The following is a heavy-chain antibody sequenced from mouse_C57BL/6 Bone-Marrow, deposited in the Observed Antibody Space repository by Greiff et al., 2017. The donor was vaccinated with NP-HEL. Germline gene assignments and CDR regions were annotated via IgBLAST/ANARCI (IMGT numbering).Heavy chain of an antibody. CDR3: ARSRYYYGSSYVPWFAY. CDR2: IYPRDGST. J-gene: IGHJ3*01. CDR1: GYTFTSYD. V-gene: IGHV1-85*01. Sequence: VKLMESGPELVKPGASVKLSCKASGYTFTSYDINWVKQRPGQGLEWIGWIYPRDGSTKYNEKFKGKATLTVDTSSSTAYMELHSLTSEDSAVYFCARSRYYYGSSYVPWFAYWGQGTLVTVSA. D-gene: IGHD1-1*01.